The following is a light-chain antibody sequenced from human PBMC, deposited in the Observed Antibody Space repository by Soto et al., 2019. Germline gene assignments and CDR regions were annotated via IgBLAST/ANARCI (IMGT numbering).Light chain of an antibody. CDR3: QQYNNWPPLT. Sequence: EIVLTQSPGTLSLSPGERATLSCRASQSVSSSFLAWYQQKPGQAPRLLIYGASNRATGIPDRFSGSGSGTDFTLTISRLEPEDFALYHCQQYNNWPPLTFGGGTKVEIK. J-gene: IGKJ4*01. CDR2: GAS. CDR1: QSVSSSF. V-gene: IGKV3-20*01.